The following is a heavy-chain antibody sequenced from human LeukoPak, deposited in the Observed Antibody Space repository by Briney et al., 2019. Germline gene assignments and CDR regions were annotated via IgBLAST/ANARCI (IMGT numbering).Heavy chain of an antibody. CDR2: IYYSGST. J-gene: IGHJ5*02. D-gene: IGHD3-10*01. CDR3: ARQIITMVRGVIDNWFDP. Sequence: PSETLSLTCTVSGGSISSSSYYWGWIRQPPGKGLEWIGSIYYSGSTYYNPSLKSRVTISVDTSKNQFSLKLSSVTAADTAVYYCARQIITMVRGVIDNWFDPWGQGTLVTVSS. V-gene: IGHV4-39*01. CDR1: GGSISSSSYY.